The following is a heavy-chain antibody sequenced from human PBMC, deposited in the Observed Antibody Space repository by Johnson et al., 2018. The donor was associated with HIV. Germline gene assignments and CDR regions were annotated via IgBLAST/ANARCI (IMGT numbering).Heavy chain of an antibody. CDR3: ARDSTYSSSPLGAFDI. J-gene: IGHJ3*02. D-gene: IGHD6-6*01. Sequence: QVQLVESGGGVVQPGRSLRLSCAASGFTFSSYAMHWVRQAPGKGLEWVAVISYDGSNKYYADSVKGRFTISRDNSKNTLYLQMNSLGAEDTAVYYCARDSTYSSSPLGAFDIWGQWTMVTVSS. V-gene: IGHV3-30-3*01. CDR1: GFTFSSYA. CDR2: ISYDGSNK.